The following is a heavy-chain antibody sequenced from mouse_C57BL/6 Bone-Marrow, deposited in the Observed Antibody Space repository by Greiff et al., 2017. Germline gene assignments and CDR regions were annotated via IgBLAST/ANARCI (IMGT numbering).Heavy chain of an antibody. D-gene: IGHD1-1*01. V-gene: IGHV14-3*01. CDR2: IDPANGNT. Sequence: EVQLQQSVAELVRPGASVKLSCTASGFNIKNTYMHWVKQRPEQGLEWIGRIDPANGNTKYAPKFQGKATITADTSSNTAYLQISSLTSEDTAIYYCGSRYYGSSYGYFDVWGTGTTVTVAS. CDR3: GSRYYGSSYGYFDV. CDR1: GFNIKNTY. J-gene: IGHJ1*03.